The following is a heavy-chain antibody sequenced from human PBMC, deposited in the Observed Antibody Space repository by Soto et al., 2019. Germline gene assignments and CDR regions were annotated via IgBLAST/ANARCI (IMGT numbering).Heavy chain of an antibody. J-gene: IGHJ6*02. D-gene: IGHD2-15*01. CDR1: GYSVSSSDYY. V-gene: IGHV4-39*01. CDR2: MLYSGLT. Sequence: SETLSLTCSVSGYSVSSSDYYWAWIRQPPGKGLEWIGSMLYSGLTYYNPSLKSRVTLSVDTSKNQFSVRLNSVTASDTAVYYCAPLSVSLSGPYGIHVWGQGTTVTISS. CDR3: APLSVSLSGPYGIHV.